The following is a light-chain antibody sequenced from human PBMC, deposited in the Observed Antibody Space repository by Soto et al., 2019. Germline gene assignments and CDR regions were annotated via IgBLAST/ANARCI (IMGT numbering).Light chain of an antibody. CDR1: YSNIGSNF. J-gene: IGLJ3*02. V-gene: IGLV1-44*01. Sequence: QSVLTQPPSASATTGQTVTIACSGRYSNIGSNFVSWYQRLPGTAPKLLIYSINQRPSGVPDRFSGSKSGTSASLTISGLQSEDAADYFCSSWDDSLDGPVFSGGTKVTVL. CDR3: SSWDDSLDGPV. CDR2: SIN.